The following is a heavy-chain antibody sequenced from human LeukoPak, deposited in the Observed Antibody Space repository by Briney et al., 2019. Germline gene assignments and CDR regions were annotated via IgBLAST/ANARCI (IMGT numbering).Heavy chain of an antibody. D-gene: IGHD2-2*01. V-gene: IGHV1-18*01. CDR1: GYTFTSYG. CDR3: ARERLGYCSSTSCYLWGNYYYYGMDV. J-gene: IGHJ6*02. Sequence: GASVKVSCKASGYTFTSYGISWVRQAPGQGLEWMGWISAYNGNTNYAQKLQGRVTMTTDTSTSTAYMEPRSLRSDDTAVYYCARERLGYCSSTSCYLWGNYYYYGMDVWGQGTTVTVSS. CDR2: ISAYNGNT.